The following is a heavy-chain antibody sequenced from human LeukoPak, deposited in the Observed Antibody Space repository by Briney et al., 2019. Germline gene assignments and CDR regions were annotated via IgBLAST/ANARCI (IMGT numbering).Heavy chain of an antibody. CDR2: ISSNEYDT. CDR3: VKDLNGTWSFDY. J-gene: IGHJ4*02. D-gene: IGHD2-8*01. CDR1: GFTFSAYF. Sequence: GGSLRLSCSASGFTFSAYFMHWVRQAPGKGLEYVSSISSNEYDTCYADSVKGRFTISRDNSKNTLFLQMSSLRAEDTAVYYCVKDLNGTWSFDYWGQGTLVTVSS. V-gene: IGHV3-64D*06.